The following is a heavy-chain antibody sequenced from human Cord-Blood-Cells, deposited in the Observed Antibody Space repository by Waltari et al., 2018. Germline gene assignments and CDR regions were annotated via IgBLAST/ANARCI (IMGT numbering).Heavy chain of an antibody. CDR3: ARVGNYYGSGSFDY. Sequence: EVQLVESGGGLVKPGGSLRLSCAASGFTFSSYSMNWVHQAPGKGMEAGSSVSISSSYIYYADSVTGRFTISRDNAKNSLYLQMNSLRAEDTAVYYCARVGNYYGSGSFDYWGQGTLVTVSS. J-gene: IGHJ4*02. CDR2: VSISSSYI. V-gene: IGHV3-21*01. D-gene: IGHD3-10*01. CDR1: GFTFSSYS.